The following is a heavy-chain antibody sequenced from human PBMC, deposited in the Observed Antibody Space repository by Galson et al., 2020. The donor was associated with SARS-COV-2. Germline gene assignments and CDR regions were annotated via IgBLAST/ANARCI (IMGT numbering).Heavy chain of an antibody. J-gene: IGHJ3*02. CDR3: ARSTRLLCGGDCLEAFDI. CDR1: GYSFTSYW. V-gene: IGHV5-51*01. CDR2: IYPGDSDT. Sequence: GESLKISCKGSGYSFTSYWIGWVRQMPGKGLEWMGIIYPGDSDTRYSPSFQGQVTISADKSISTAYLQWSSLKASDTAMYYCARSTRLLCGGDCLEAFDIWGQGTMVTVSS. D-gene: IGHD2-21*01.